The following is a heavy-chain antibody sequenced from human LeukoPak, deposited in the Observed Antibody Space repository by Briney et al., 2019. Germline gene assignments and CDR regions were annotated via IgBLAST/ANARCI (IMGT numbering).Heavy chain of an antibody. CDR3: ANPPLYSSSWYYFDH. J-gene: IGHJ4*02. V-gene: IGHV3-23*01. CDR1: GFTFSSYA. D-gene: IGHD6-13*01. Sequence: GGSLRLSCAASGFTFSSYAMSWVRQAPGKGLEWVSAISGSGGSTYYADSVKGRFTISRDNSKNTLYLQMNSLRAEDTAVYYCANPPLYSSSWYYFDHWGQGTLVTVSS. CDR2: ISGSGGST.